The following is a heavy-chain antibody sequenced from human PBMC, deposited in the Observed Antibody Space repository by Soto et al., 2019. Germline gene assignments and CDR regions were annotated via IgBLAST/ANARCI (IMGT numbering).Heavy chain of an antibody. J-gene: IGHJ5*02. CDR2: MNPNSGNT. Sequence: ASVKVSCKASGYTFTSYDINWVRQATGQGLEWMGWMNPNSGNTGYAQKFQGRVTMTRNTSINTAYMELSSLRSEDTAVYYCARSGPHFYFWSGYYDPLYRNWFGPWGQGTLVTVSS. D-gene: IGHD3-3*01. CDR3: ARSGPHFYFWSGYYDPLYRNWFGP. CDR1: GYTFTSYD. V-gene: IGHV1-8*01.